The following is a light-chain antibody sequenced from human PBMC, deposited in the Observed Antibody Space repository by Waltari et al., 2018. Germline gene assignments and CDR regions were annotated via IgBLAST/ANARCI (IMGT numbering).Light chain of an antibody. V-gene: IGKV1-5*03. CDR2: KAS. J-gene: IGKJ2*01. CDR3: QHEDT. CDR1: QSISSW. Sequence: DIQMTQSPSTLSASVGDRVTITCRASQSISSWLAWYQQKPGKAPKLLIYKASSLESRVPSRFSGSGSGTEFTLTISSLQPDDFATYYCQHEDTFGQGTKLEIK.